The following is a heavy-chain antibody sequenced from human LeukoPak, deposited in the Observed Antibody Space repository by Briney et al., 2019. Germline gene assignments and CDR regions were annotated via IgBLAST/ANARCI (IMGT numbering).Heavy chain of an antibody. CDR2: IRQDGSQK. CDR3: VRDWPGDSYGADP. Sequence: GGSLRLSCAASGFTFSNYWMNWVRQAPGKGLEWVANIRQDGSQKYYVDSVKGRFTISRDNAKNSLYLQMNSLRAEDTAVYYCVRDWPGDSYGADPWGQGTLVTVSS. CDR1: GFTFSNYW. D-gene: IGHD5-18*01. V-gene: IGHV3-7*01. J-gene: IGHJ5*02.